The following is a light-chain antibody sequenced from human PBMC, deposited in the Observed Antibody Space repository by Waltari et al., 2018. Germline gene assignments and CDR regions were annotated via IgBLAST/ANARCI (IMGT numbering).Light chain of an antibody. V-gene: IGKV1-39*01. J-gene: IGKJ5*01. CDR1: QSSSDY. CDR3: QQSYS. Sequence: DIQMTQSPSSLSASVGDRVTITCRASQSSSDYLNWYQQKPGKAPKLLSYAASTLQSGVPSRFSGRGSGTDFALTISSLQPEYFATYYCQQSYSFGQGTRLEIK. CDR2: AAS.